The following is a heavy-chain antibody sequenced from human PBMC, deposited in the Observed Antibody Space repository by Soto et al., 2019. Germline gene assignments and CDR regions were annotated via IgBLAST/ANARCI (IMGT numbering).Heavy chain of an antibody. Sequence: EVQLVESGGGLIQPGGSLRLSCAVSGFTVSNNYMSWVRQAPGKGLEGVSVIYSGGYTAYGDSVKGRFTISRDNSKNKLNFKMNAPRADGTAVYSGGTTRGGGGYWGQGTLVTVSS. J-gene: IGHJ4*02. CDR2: IYSGGYT. CDR3: GTTRGGGGY. V-gene: IGHV3-53*01. CDR1: GFTVSNNY. D-gene: IGHD3-10*01.